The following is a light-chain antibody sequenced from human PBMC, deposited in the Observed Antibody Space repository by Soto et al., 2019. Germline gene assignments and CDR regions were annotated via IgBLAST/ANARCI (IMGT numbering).Light chain of an antibody. J-gene: IGLJ2*01. CDR3: QSYDTKSVI. CDR2: ADN. CDR1: GGTVASNY. Sequence: NFMLTQPHSVSESPGKTVTISCTGSGGTVASNYAQWYQQRPGSAPTAVIYADNERPSGVPDRFSGSIDRSSNSASLTISGLKPEDEADYYCQSYDTKSVIFGGGTKLTVL. V-gene: IGLV6-57*02.